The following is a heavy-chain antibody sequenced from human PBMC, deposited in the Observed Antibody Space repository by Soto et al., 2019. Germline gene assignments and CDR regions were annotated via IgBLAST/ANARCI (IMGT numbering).Heavy chain of an antibody. CDR3: ARASPDYYDSSGYPTGFDP. Sequence: SETLSLTCTVSGGSISSYYWSWIRQPPGKGLEWIGYIYYSGSTNYNPSLKSRVTISVDTSKNQFSLKLSSVTTADTAVYYCARASPDYYDSSGYPTGFDPWGQGTLVTVSS. V-gene: IGHV4-59*01. CDR2: IYYSGST. J-gene: IGHJ5*02. CDR1: GGSISSYY. D-gene: IGHD3-22*01.